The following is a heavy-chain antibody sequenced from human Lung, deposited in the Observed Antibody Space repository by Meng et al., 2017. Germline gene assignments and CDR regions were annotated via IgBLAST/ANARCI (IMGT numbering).Heavy chain of an antibody. CDR3: ATGAAAADH. V-gene: IGHV3-15*01. J-gene: IGHJ4*02. CDR1: GFSFTDAW. CDR2: IKSNSDGGTT. Sequence: VQLVELGGGLGKPGGSLRLSCVASGFSFTDAWMSWVRQAPGKGLEWVGRIKSNSDGGTTDYAAPVKGRFTISRDDSKNTLYLQMNSLITEDTAVYFCATGAAAADHWGQGTLVTVSS. D-gene: IGHD6-13*01.